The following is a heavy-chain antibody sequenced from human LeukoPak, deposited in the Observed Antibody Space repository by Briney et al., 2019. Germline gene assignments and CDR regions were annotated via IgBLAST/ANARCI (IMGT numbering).Heavy chain of an antibody. CDR3: ARDLFYSVSGTYYNVGRVFNY. Sequence: ASVKVSCKASGFTFTGYYMHWVRQAPGRGLEWMGWINPNSGGTNYAQKFQGRVTMTRDTSITTAYMELTSLRSDDTAVYYCARDLFYSVSGTYYNVGRVFNYWGQGTLVTVSS. D-gene: IGHD3-10*01. V-gene: IGHV1-2*02. CDR2: INPNSGGT. J-gene: IGHJ4*02. CDR1: GFTFTGYY.